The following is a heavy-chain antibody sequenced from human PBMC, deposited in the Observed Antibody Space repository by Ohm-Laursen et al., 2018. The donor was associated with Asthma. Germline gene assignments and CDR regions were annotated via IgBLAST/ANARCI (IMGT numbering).Heavy chain of an antibody. V-gene: IGHV3-30*03. CDR3: ARGPHYYGSGSYLDY. Sequence: SLRLSCAASGFTFSSYGMHWVRQAPGKGLEWVAVISYDGSNKYYADSVKGRFTISRDNSKNTLYLQMNSLRAEDTAVYYCARGPHYYGSGSYLDYWGQGTLVTVSS. CDR2: ISYDGSNK. D-gene: IGHD3-10*01. J-gene: IGHJ4*02. CDR1: GFTFSSYG.